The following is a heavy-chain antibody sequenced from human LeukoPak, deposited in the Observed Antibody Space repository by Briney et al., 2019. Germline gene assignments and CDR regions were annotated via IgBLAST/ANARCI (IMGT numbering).Heavy chain of an antibody. CDR3: ARLSGGNSYDAFDI. Sequence: GESLKISCKGSGYSINNYWIAWVRQMPGKGLEWMGIIYPADSDIRYSPSFQGQVTISADKSISTAYLQWNSLRASDTAMYYCARLSGGNSYDAFDIWGQGTMVTVSS. CDR2: IYPADSDI. CDR1: GYSINNYW. D-gene: IGHD4-23*01. V-gene: IGHV5-51*01. J-gene: IGHJ3*02.